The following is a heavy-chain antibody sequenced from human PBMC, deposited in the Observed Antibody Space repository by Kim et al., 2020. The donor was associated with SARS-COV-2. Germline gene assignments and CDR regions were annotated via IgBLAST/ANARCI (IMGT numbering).Heavy chain of an antibody. CDR2: IYYSGST. CDR1: GGSVSSGSYY. CDR3: ARDRLGEGFLDYYYGMDV. D-gene: IGHD3-16*01. V-gene: IGHV4-61*01. J-gene: IGHJ6*02. Sequence: SETLSLTCTVSGGSVSSGSYYWSWIRQPPGKGLEWIGYIYYSGSTNYNPSLKSRVTISVDTSKNQFSLKLSSVTAADTAVYYCARDRLGEGFLDYYYGMDVWGQWTTVTVSS.